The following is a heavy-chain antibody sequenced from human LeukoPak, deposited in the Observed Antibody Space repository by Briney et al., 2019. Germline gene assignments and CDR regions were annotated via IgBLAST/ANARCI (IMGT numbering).Heavy chain of an antibody. CDR1: GVSVSSGSYY. Sequence: SETLSLTCTVSGVSVSSGSYYWSWLRQPPGKGLEWIGYIYYSGSTNYNPSLKSRVTISVDTSKNQFSLKLSSVTAADTAVYYCARDRVRGNSNPFFDYWGQGTLVTVSS. V-gene: IGHV4-61*01. D-gene: IGHD4-11*01. CDR2: IYYSGST. CDR3: ARDRVRGNSNPFFDY. J-gene: IGHJ4*02.